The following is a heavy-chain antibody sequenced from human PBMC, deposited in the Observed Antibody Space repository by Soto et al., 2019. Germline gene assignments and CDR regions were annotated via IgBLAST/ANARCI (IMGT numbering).Heavy chain of an antibody. CDR3: ARGLGYCSSTSCYVDYYYYMDV. V-gene: IGHV1-8*01. Sequence: ASVKVSCKASGYTFTSYDINWVRQATGQGLEWMGWMNPNSGNTSYAQKFQGRVTMTRDTSTSTVYMELSSLRSEDTAVYYRARGLGYCSSTSCYVDYYYYMDVWGKGTTVTVSS. CDR2: MNPNSGNT. J-gene: IGHJ6*03. D-gene: IGHD2-2*01. CDR1: GYTFTSYD.